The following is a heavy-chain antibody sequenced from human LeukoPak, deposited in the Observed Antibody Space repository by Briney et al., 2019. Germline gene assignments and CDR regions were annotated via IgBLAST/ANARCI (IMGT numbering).Heavy chain of an antibody. V-gene: IGHV3-7*01. J-gene: IGHJ4*02. CDR1: GFTFSNHW. Sequence: GGSLRLSCAASGFTFSNHWMSWVRQAPGKGLEWVANVKQDGSEKYYVDSVKGRFTISRDNAKNSLYLQMNSLRAEDTAVYYCARDRDSDSGSYYGFDYWGQGTLVTVSS. D-gene: IGHD3-10*01. CDR2: VKQDGSEK. CDR3: ARDRDSDSGSYYGFDY.